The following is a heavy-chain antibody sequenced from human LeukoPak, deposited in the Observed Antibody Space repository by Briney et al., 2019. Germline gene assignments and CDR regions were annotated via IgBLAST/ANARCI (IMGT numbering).Heavy chain of an antibody. CDR3: AKPDGARGMWPSDY. J-gene: IGHJ4*02. V-gene: IGHV3-30*18. CDR1: GFTFSSYG. CDR2: ISYDGSNK. D-gene: IGHD4-17*01. Sequence: GGSLRLSCAASGFTFSSYGMHWVRQAPGKGLEWVAVISYDGSNKYYADSVKGRFTISRDNSKNTLYLQMNSLRAEDTAVYYCAKPDGARGMWPSDYWGQGTLVTVSS.